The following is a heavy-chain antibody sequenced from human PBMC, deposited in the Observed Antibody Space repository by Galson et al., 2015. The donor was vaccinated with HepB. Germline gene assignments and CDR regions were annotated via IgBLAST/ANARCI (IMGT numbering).Heavy chain of an antibody. V-gene: IGHV3-33*01. J-gene: IGHJ6*02. D-gene: IGHD2-15*01. CDR3: ARDRAQILSYYGMDV. Sequence: SLRLSCAASGFTFSSYGMHWVRQAPGKGLEWVAVIWYDGSNKYYADSVRGRFTISRDNSKNTLYLQMNSLRAEDTAVYYCARDRAQILSYYGMDVWGQGTTVTVSS. CDR2: IWYDGSNK. CDR1: GFTFSSYG.